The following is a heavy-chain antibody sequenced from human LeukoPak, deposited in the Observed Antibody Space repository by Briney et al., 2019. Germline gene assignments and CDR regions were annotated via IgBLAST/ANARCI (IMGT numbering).Heavy chain of an antibody. CDR3: ARQDYDSTELEY. V-gene: IGHV4-59*08. D-gene: IGHD3-22*01. Sequence: SETLSLTCTVSGGSISSYYWSWIRQPPVKGLEWIGYIYYSGSTNYNPSLKSRVTISVDTSRNQFSLKLSSVTAADTAVYYCARQDYDSTELEYWGQGTLVTVSS. CDR2: IYYSGST. CDR1: GGSISSYY. J-gene: IGHJ4*02.